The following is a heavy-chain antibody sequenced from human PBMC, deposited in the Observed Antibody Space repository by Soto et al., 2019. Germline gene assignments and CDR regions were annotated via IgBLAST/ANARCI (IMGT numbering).Heavy chain of an antibody. CDR3: ARGGYFDWLSPFDY. D-gene: IGHD3-9*01. V-gene: IGHV3-30-3*01. Sequence: RLSCAASGFTFSSYAMHWVRQAPGKGLEWVAVISYDGSNKYYADSVKGRFTISRDNSKNTLYLQMNSLRAEDTAVYYCARGGYFDWLSPFDYWGQGTLVTVSS. CDR2: ISYDGSNK. J-gene: IGHJ4*02. CDR1: GFTFSSYA.